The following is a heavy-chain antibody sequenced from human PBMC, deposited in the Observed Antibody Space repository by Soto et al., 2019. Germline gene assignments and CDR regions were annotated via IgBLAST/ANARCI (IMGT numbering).Heavy chain of an antibody. D-gene: IGHD6-13*01. CDR3: ARDSSSYNYYYYYMDV. CDR1: GGSFSGYY. V-gene: IGHV4-34*01. CDR2: INHSGST. J-gene: IGHJ6*03. Sequence: SETLSLTCAVYGGSFSGYYWSWLGQPPGRGLEWIGEINHSGSTNYNPSLKSRVTISVDTSKNQFSLKLSSVTAADTAVYYCARDSSSYNYYYYYMDVWGKGTTVTVSS.